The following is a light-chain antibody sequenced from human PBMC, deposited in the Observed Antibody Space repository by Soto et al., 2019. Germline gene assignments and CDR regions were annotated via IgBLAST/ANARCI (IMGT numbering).Light chain of an antibody. CDR2: AAS. V-gene: IGKV1-6*01. CDR3: LQDYNNPWT. J-gene: IGKJ1*01. CDR1: QGISNE. Sequence: AIQMTQSPSSLSVSVGDRVTITCRASQGISNELGWYQQKPGKAPKVLIYAASTLQSGVPSRFSGSGAGTDLNLTISSLQREDFATYYCLQDYNNPWTFGQGTKVEVK.